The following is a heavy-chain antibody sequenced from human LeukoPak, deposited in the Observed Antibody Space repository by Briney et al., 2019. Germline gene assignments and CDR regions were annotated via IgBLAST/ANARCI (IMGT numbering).Heavy chain of an antibody. J-gene: IGHJ4*02. CDR1: GGTSNSHA. CDR2: IIPNLGTT. V-gene: IGHV1-69*04. Sequence: SVKVSCKASGGTSNSHAISWVRQAPGQGLEWMGRIIPNLGTTNRAQNFQDRVTLTADKSTNTAYMELTSLTSDDTAVYYCATTDDGGGYQWGDFFDFWGQGTLVTVSS. CDR3: ATTDDGGGYQWGDFFDF. D-gene: IGHD3-22*01.